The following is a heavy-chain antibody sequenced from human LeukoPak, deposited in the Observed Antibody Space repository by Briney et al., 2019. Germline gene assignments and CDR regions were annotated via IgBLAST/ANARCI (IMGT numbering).Heavy chain of an antibody. CDR2: IYHSGST. J-gene: IGHJ4*02. CDR1: GYSISSGYY. D-gene: IGHD1-14*01. V-gene: IGHV4-38-2*02. Sequence: MPSETLSLTCTVSGYSISSGYYWGWIRQPPGKGLEWIGSIYHSGSTYYNPSLKSRVTISVDTSKNQFSLKLSSVTAADTAVYYCARGTPLPRYFDSWGQGTLVTVSS. CDR3: ARGTPLPRYFDS.